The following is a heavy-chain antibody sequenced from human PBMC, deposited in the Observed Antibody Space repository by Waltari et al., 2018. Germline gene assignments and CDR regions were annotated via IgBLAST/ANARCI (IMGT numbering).Heavy chain of an antibody. CDR2: IRYDVSIK. D-gene: IGHD3-3*02. V-gene: IGHV3-30*02. J-gene: IGHJ4*02. Sequence: QVYLVASGGGAVLPGGSLRISCVASGRTFSRYDMHWVRQAPGKGLEWVALIRYDVSIKFYADSVKARFTISRDNSRDTLFLEMNSLTHADTAMYYCATEMSTSSPALWGRGTLVTVSS. CDR1: GRTFSRYD. CDR3: ATEMSTSSPAL.